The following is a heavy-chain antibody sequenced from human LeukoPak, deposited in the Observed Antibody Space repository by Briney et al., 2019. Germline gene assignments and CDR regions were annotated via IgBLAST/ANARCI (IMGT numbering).Heavy chain of an antibody. D-gene: IGHD6-13*01. CDR2: INPNSGGT. CDR1: GYTFTGYY. Sequence: ASVKVSRKASGYTFTGYYMHWVRQAPGQGLEWMGWINPNSGGTNYAQKFQGRVTMTRDTSISTAYMELSRLRSDDTAVYYCARDVRYSSSWYEIDYWGQGTLVTVSS. CDR3: ARDVRYSSSWYEIDY. V-gene: IGHV1-2*02. J-gene: IGHJ4*02.